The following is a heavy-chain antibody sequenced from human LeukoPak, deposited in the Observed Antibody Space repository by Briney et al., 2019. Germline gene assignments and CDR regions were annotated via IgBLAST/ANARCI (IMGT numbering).Heavy chain of an antibody. D-gene: IGHD2-15*01. Sequence: GGSLRLSCAASGFTFSDYSFNWVRQAPGKGLEWVSSISSSSSYKYYADSLKGRFTISRDNAKDSLYLQVNSLRAEDTAVYYCARINDIDNSYHLDFWGHGTLVTVSS. V-gene: IGHV3-21*01. J-gene: IGHJ4*01. CDR1: GFTFSDYS. CDR3: ARINDIDNSYHLDF. CDR2: ISSSSSYK.